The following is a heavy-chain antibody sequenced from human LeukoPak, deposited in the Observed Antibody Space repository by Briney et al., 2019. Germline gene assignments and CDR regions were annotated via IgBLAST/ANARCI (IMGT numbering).Heavy chain of an antibody. CDR2: ISSSSSYI. CDR1: GFTVSSNY. J-gene: IGHJ4*02. D-gene: IGHD4-17*01. CDR3: AKDSGSGNYGEDFDY. V-gene: IGHV3-21*04. Sequence: PGGSLRLSCAASGFTVSSNYMSWVRQAPGKGLEWVSSISSSSSYIYYADSVKGRFTISRDNAKNSLYLQMNSLRAEDTALYYCAKDSGSGNYGEDFDYWGQGTLVTVSS.